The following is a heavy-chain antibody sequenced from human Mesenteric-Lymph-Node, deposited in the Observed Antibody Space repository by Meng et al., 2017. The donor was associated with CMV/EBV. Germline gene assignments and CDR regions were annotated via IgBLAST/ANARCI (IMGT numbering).Heavy chain of an antibody. Sequence: CKASGYTFTGYYVHWVRQAPGQGLEYMGWIHPNSGGTDYAQKFQGRVTMTRHTSISTPYMELSRLTSDDTAVYYCARDDYGDIPFDYWGQGTLVTVSS. CDR1: GYTFTGYY. CDR3: ARDDYGDIPFDY. D-gene: IGHD4-17*01. CDR2: IHPNSGGT. V-gene: IGHV1-2*02. J-gene: IGHJ4*02.